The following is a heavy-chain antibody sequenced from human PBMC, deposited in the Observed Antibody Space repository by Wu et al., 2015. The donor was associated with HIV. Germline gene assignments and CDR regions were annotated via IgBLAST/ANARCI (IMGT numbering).Heavy chain of an antibody. CDR3: ARLQSLHGFYXNADY. D-gene: IGHD3-3*01. Sequence: QVQLLQSGAEVKKPGASVMVSCKASGYTFIDYYIYWVRQAPGQGLEWMGWINPNRGGTKYAQKFQGRVTLTRDTAVTTAYLEVNSLRSDDTAVYYCARLQSLHGFYXNADYWGQGTLVTGLL. CDR1: GYTFIDYY. J-gene: IGHJ4*02. V-gene: IGHV1-2*02. CDR2: INPNRGGT.